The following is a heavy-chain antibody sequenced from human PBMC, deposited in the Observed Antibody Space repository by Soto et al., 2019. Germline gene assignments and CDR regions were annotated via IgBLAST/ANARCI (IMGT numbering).Heavy chain of an antibody. J-gene: IGHJ4*02. CDR1: GGSISSYY. V-gene: IGHV4-59*08. D-gene: IGHD6-13*01. Sequence: QVQLQESGPGLVKPSETLSLSCTVSGGSISSYYWSWIRQPPGKGLEWIGYIYYSGSTNYNPSLKRRVTISVDTSKNQFSLNLSSVTAADTAVYYCARSSAAGGRFDYWGQGTLVTVSA. CDR3: ARSSAAGGRFDY. CDR2: IYYSGST.